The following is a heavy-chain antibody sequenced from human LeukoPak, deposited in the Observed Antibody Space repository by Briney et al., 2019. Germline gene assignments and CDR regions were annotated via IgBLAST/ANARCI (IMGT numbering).Heavy chain of an antibody. D-gene: IGHD6-6*01. CDR1: GGSISSGSYY. V-gene: IGHV4-61*02. CDR2: IYTSGST. J-gene: IGHJ4*02. Sequence: SETLSLTCTVSGGSISSGSYYWSWTRQPAGKGLEWIGRIYTSGSTNYNPSLKSRVTISVDTSKNQFSLKLSSVTAADTAVYYCARGNEYSSSSGDYWGQGTLVTVSS. CDR3: ARGNEYSSSSGDY.